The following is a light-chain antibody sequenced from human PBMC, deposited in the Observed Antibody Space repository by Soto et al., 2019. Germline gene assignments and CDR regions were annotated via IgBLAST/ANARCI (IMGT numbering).Light chain of an antibody. CDR2: KAS. Sequence: IQMTQSPSTLAGSVGYRVTITGRASQTISSWLAWYQQKPGKAPKLLIYKASTLKSGVPSRFSGSGSGTDFTLTISRLEPEDFAVYYCQQYGSSGTFGQGTKVDI. J-gene: IGKJ1*01. CDR1: QTISSW. V-gene: IGKV1-5*03. CDR3: QQYGSSGT.